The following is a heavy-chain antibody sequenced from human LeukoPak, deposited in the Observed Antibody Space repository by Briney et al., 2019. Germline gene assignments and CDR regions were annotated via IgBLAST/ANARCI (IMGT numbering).Heavy chain of an antibody. Sequence: PSGTLPLTCAVYGGSFSGYYWSWIRQPPGKGLEWIGEINHSGSTNYNPSLKSRVTISVDTSKNQFSLKLSSVTAADTAVYYCARGTLGGYYYRTNWFDPWGQGTLVTVSS. J-gene: IGHJ5*02. CDR3: ARGTLGGYYYRTNWFDP. V-gene: IGHV4-34*01. CDR1: GGSFSGYY. D-gene: IGHD3-3*01. CDR2: INHSGST.